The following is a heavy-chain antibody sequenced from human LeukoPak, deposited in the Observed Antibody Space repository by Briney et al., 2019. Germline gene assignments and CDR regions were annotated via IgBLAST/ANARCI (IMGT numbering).Heavy chain of an antibody. CDR1: GYTFTDYY. Sequence: ASVKVSCKASGYTFTDYYIHWVRQAPGQGLDYMGWISSNSGGTNYAQMFQGRVTMTSDTSINTAFMELRGLRSDDTAVFYCARDSTGGYPDYWGQGTLVTVSA. J-gene: IGHJ4*02. V-gene: IGHV1-2*02. D-gene: IGHD7-27*01. CDR2: ISSNSGGT. CDR3: ARDSTGGYPDY.